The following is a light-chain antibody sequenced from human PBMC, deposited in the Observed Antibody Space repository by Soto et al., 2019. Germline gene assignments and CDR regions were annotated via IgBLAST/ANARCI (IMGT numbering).Light chain of an antibody. Sequence: DIQMTQSPTSLSASVGDRVTITCRASQSLSSWLDWYQQKPGKAPKLLIYDASSLESGVPSRFSGSGSGTEFTLTISSLQPDDFATYYCQQYNSYSWTFGQGTKVDIK. J-gene: IGKJ1*01. V-gene: IGKV1-5*01. CDR1: QSLSSW. CDR3: QQYNSYSWT. CDR2: DAS.